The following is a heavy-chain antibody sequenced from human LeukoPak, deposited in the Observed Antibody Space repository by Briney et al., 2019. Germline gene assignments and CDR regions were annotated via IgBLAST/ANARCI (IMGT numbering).Heavy chain of an antibody. J-gene: IGHJ3*02. D-gene: IGHD3-22*01. CDR2: IYYSGST. Sequence: SQTLSLTCTVSGGSISSGGYYWSWIRQHPGKGLEWIGYIYYSGSTYYNTSLKSRVTISVDTSKNQFSMKLSSVTAADTAVYYCALSPFYYDSSNDAFDIWGQGTMVTVSS. V-gene: IGHV4-31*03. CDR1: GGSISSGGYY. CDR3: ALSPFYYDSSNDAFDI.